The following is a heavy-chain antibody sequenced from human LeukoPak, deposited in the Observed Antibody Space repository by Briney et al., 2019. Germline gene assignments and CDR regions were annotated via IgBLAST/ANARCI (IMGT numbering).Heavy chain of an antibody. CDR3: ARDRVDIVAPRTYYYYMDV. J-gene: IGHJ6*03. D-gene: IGHD5-12*01. CDR1: GYTFTSYG. Sequence: ASVKVSCKASGYTFTSYGISWVRQAPGQGLEWMGWINAGNGNTKYSQEFQGRVTITRDTSASTAYMELSSLRSEDMAVYYCARDRVDIVAPRTYYYYMDVWGKGTTVTVSS. CDR2: INAGNGNT. V-gene: IGHV1-3*03.